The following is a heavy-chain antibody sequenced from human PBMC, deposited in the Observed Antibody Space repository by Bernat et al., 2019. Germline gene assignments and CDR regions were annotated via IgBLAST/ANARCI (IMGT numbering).Heavy chain of an antibody. Sequence: QVQLQESGPGLVKPSQTLSLTCTVSGGSISSGGYYWSWIRQHPGKGLEWIGYIYYSGSTYYNPSLKSRVTISVDTSKNQISLKLSSVTAADTAVYYCAREVDTAMADYYYYYGMDVWGQGTTVTVSS. CDR2: IYYSGST. CDR1: GGSISSGGYY. CDR3: AREVDTAMADYYYYYGMDV. J-gene: IGHJ6*02. V-gene: IGHV4-31*03. D-gene: IGHD5-18*01.